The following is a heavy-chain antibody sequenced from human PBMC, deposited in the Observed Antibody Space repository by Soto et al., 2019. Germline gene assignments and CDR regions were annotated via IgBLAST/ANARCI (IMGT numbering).Heavy chain of an antibody. V-gene: IGHV1-69*18. CDR2: IIPVFGTT. D-gene: IGHD3-10*01. J-gene: IGHJ4*02. CDR1: GDTFSGYP. Sequence: QVQLVQSGAELKKPWSSVKVSCKASGDTFSGYPINWVRQAPGEGLEWMGRIIPVFGTTNDAQRFEGRVTVTEDESTNTAYIGLWGLLSEDTVVYYCARDGGFGDLKDWGPGTLVTVSS. CDR3: ARDGGFGDLKD.